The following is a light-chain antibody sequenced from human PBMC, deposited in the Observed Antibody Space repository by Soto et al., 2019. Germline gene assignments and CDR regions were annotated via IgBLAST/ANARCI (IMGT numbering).Light chain of an antibody. Sequence: DIQMTQSPSTLSAAVGDRVTITCRASQSISSWLAWYQQKPGKAPKLLIYRASSLESGVPSRFRGSGSGADFTLTISRLQPDDLATYYCQQYNNYLGTFGQGTKVEIK. CDR1: QSISSW. CDR3: QQYNNYLGT. CDR2: RAS. J-gene: IGKJ1*01. V-gene: IGKV1-5*03.